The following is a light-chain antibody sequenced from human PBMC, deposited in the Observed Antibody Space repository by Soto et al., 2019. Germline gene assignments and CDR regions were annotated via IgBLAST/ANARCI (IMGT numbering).Light chain of an antibody. V-gene: IGKV3-11*01. CDR1: QSVSRY. CDR3: QQRSNWPVT. CDR2: DAS. Sequence: EIVLTQSPGTLSLSPGERATLSCRASQSVSRYLAWYQQKPGQAPRLLIYDASTRATGISARFGGSGSGTDFTLTISSLEPEDFAMYYCQQRSNWPVTFGQGTKVEVK. J-gene: IGKJ1*01.